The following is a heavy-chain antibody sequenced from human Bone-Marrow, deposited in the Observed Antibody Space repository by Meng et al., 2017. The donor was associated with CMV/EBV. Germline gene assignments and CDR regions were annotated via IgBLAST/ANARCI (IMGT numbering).Heavy chain of an antibody. Sequence: GESLKISCAASGFTFSSYSMNWVRQAPGKGLEWVANIKQDGSEKYYVDSVKGRFTISRDNAKNSLYLQMNSLRAEDTAVYYCARGNDILTGSTSLPFDYYGMDVWGQGTTVTGSS. J-gene: IGHJ6*01. CDR2: IKQDGSEK. CDR3: ARGNDILTGSTSLPFDYYGMDV. CDR1: GFTFSSYS. V-gene: IGHV3-7*01. D-gene: IGHD3-9*01.